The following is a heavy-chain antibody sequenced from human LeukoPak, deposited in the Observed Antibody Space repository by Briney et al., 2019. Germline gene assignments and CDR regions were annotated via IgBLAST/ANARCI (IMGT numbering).Heavy chain of an antibody. CDR1: GGSMSGYY. V-gene: IGHV4-59*12. D-gene: IGHD3-22*01. CDR3: AREMQYDSSLNPHDAFDI. J-gene: IGHJ3*02. Sequence: SETLSLTCTVAGGSMSGYYWSWIRQPPGKGLEWIGYIYYSGSTNYNPSLKSRVTISVDTSKNQFSLKLSSVTAADTAVYYCAREMQYDSSLNPHDAFDIWGQGTMVTVSS. CDR2: IYYSGST.